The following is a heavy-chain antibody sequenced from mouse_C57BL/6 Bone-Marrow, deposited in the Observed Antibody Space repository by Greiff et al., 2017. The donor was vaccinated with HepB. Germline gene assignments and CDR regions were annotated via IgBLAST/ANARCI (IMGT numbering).Heavy chain of an antibody. V-gene: IGHV5-12*01. D-gene: IGHD1-1*01. CDR2: ISNGGGST. CDR1: GFTFSDYY. Sequence: EVKVEESGGGLVQPGGSLKLSCAASGFTFSDYYMYWVRQTPEKRLEWVAYISNGGGSTYYPDTVKGRFTISRDNAKNTLYLQMSRLKSEDTAMYYCARHRRDYGSRDWYFDVWGTGTTVTVSS. CDR3: ARHRRDYGSRDWYFDV. J-gene: IGHJ1*03.